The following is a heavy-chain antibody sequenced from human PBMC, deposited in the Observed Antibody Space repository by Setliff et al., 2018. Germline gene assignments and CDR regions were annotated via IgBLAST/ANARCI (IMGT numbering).Heavy chain of an antibody. CDR3: ARGGITMIVV. CDR2: IYHSGSP. J-gene: IGHJ4*02. Sequence: SETLSLTCTVSGYSISSGYYWGWIRQPPGKGLEWIGSIYHSGSPTYNPSLKSRVTISIYKSKNQLSLDLTSVTAADTAVYYCARGGITMIVVWGQGTLVTVSS. D-gene: IGHD3-22*01. V-gene: IGHV4-38-2*02. CDR1: GYSISSGYY.